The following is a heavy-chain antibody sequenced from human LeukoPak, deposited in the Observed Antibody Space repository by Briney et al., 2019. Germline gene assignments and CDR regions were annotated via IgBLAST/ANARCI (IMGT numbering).Heavy chain of an antibody. V-gene: IGHV5-51*01. CDR3: ARSTQQLVAPHFDY. CDR1: GYSFTNYW. J-gene: IGHJ4*02. Sequence: GESLKISCKGSGYSFTNYWIGWVRQMRGKGLDWMGIIYPGDSDTRYSPSFQGQVTISADKSTSTAFLQWSRLKASDSAMYYCARSTQQLVAPHFDYWGLGTLVTVSS. D-gene: IGHD6-6*01. CDR2: IYPGDSDT.